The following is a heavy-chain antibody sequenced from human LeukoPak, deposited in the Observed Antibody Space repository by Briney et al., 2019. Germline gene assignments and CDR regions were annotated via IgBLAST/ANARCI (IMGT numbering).Heavy chain of an antibody. D-gene: IGHD4-17*01. CDR1: GFTFSSYA. CDR2: ISYDGSNK. V-gene: IGHV3-30*04. J-gene: IGHJ6*04. CDR3: ARDLRVSWAYGMDV. Sequence: GRSLRLSCAASGFTFSSYAMHWVRQAPGKGLEWVAVISYDGSNKYYADSVKGRFTISRDDSKNTLYLQMNSLRAEDTAVYYCARDLRVSWAYGMDVWGKGTTVTVSS.